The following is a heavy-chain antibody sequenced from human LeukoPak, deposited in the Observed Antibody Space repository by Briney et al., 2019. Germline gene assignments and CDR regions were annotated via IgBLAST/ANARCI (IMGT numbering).Heavy chain of an antibody. V-gene: IGHV3-21*01. CDR2: ISSSSSYI. CDR3: ARASPYGWPHYYYYYMDV. Sequence: SGGSLRLSCAASGFTFSSYAMSWVRQAPGKGLEWVSSISSSSSYIYYADSVKGRFTISRDSAKNSLYLQMNSLRAEDTAVYYCARASPYGWPHYYYYYMDVWGKGTTVTVSS. CDR1: GFTFSSYA. D-gene: IGHD4-17*01. J-gene: IGHJ6*03.